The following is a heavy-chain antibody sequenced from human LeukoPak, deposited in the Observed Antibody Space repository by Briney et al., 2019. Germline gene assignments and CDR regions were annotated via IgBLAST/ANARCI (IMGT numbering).Heavy chain of an antibody. CDR1: GFTFSSYA. J-gene: IGHJ4*02. CDR3: ARDIAVAGFDY. V-gene: IGHV3-30-3*01. D-gene: IGHD6-19*01. Sequence: PGGSLRLSCAASGFTFSSYAMHWVRQAPGKGLEWVAVISYDGSNKYYADSVKGRFTISRDNSKNTLYLQMNSLRAEDTAVYYCARDIAVAGFDYWGQGTLVTVSS. CDR2: ISYDGSNK.